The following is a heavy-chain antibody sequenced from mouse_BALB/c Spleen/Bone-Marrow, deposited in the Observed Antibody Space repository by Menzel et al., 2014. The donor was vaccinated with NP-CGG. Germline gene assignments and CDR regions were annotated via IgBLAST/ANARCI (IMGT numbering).Heavy chain of an antibody. V-gene: IGHV1S130*01. CDR3: AREKIYGNYLWYFDV. D-gene: IGHD2-1*01. CDR1: GYTFTSSW. CDR2: IHPKSGNT. Sequence: VQLQQSGSVLVRPGASVKLSRKASGYTFTSSWMHWAKQRPGQGLEWIGVIHPKSGNTNYNEKFKGKATLTVDTSSSTAYVDLSSLTSEDSAVYYCAREKIYGNYLWYFDVWGAGTTVTVSS. J-gene: IGHJ1*01.